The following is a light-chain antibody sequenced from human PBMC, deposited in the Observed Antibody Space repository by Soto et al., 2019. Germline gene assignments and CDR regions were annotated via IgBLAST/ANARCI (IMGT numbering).Light chain of an antibody. CDR1: QSVSNNY. CDR3: QRYGSSDT. Sequence: EIVLTQSPGTLSLSPGARATLSCRASQSVSNNYLAWYQQKPGQAPRLLIYGASKRATGLPDRFSGSRSGTVFSLTISRLEAEGFAVYYCQRYGSSDTFGQGTKVE. J-gene: IGKJ1*01. CDR2: GAS. V-gene: IGKV3-20*01.